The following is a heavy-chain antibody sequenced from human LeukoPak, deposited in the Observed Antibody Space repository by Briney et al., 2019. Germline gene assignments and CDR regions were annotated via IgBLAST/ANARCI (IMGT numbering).Heavy chain of an antibody. CDR1: GFTFSDYY. J-gene: IGHJ3*02. CDR2: ISSSGSTI. Sequence: PGGSLRLSCAASGFTFSDYYMSWIRQAPGKGLEWVSYISSSGSTIYYADSVKGRFTISRDNAKNSLYLQMNSLRAEDTAVYYCARDLSPHTFEAMVRGRENAFDIWGQGTMVTVSS. V-gene: IGHV3-11*01. D-gene: IGHD3-10*01. CDR3: ARDLSPHTFEAMVRGRENAFDI.